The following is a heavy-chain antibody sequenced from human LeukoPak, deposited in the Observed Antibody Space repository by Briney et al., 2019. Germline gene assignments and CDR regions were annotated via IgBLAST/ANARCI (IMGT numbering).Heavy chain of an antibody. CDR1: GGSFSGYY. J-gene: IGHJ6*02. CDR3: ATYPKLFDCSSTSCYFKYYGMDV. V-gene: IGHV4-34*01. Sequence: PSETLSLTCAVYGGSFSGYYWSWIRQPPGKGLEWIGEINHSGSTNYNPSLKSRVTISVDTSKNQFSLKLSSVTAADTAVYYCATYPKLFDCSSTSCYFKYYGMDVWGQGTTVTVSS. D-gene: IGHD2-2*01. CDR2: INHSGST.